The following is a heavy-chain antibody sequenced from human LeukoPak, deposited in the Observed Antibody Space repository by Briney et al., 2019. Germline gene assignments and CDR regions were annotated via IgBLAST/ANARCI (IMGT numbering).Heavy chain of an antibody. CDR2: ISPSGGST. CDR3: ASGYSYRFRWVLDY. D-gene: IGHD5-18*01. Sequence: ASVKVSCKAFGYTFTSNYMHWVRQAPGQGPEWMGVISPSGGSTTYAQKFQGRVTLTRDMSTSTDYLELSSLRSEDTAVYYCASGYSYRFRWVLDYWGQGTLVTVSS. CDR1: GYTFTSNY. V-gene: IGHV1-46*01. J-gene: IGHJ4*02.